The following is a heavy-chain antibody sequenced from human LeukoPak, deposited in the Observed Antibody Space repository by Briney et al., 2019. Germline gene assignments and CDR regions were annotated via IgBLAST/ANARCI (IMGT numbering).Heavy chain of an antibody. CDR2: ISGSGGST. D-gene: IGHD2-2*02. Sequence: GGSLRLSCAASGFTFSSYAMSWVRQAPGKGLEWVSAISGSGGSTYYADSVKGRFTLSRDTSQNTLYLQMHSLRAEDTAVYYCAKGRGAYCSSTSCYRPIDYWGQGTLVTVSS. CDR3: AKGRGAYCSSTSCYRPIDY. J-gene: IGHJ4*02. CDR1: GFTFSSYA. V-gene: IGHV3-23*01.